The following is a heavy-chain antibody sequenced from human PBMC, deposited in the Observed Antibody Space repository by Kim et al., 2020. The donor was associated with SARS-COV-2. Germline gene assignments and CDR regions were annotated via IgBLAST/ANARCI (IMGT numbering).Heavy chain of an antibody. D-gene: IGHD6-13*01. V-gene: IGHV3-23*01. CDR2: MCDGGGIM. CDR3: ARAGCGYSSSFWFDY. Sequence: GGSLRLSCVGSGFTFSSYALTWVRQAPGKGLEWVSAMCDGGGIMYYVDFVRGRFTISRDNSKNTLYLQMSTLRADDTAVYYCARAGCGYSSSFWFDYWG. J-gene: IGHJ4*01. CDR1: GFTFSSYA.